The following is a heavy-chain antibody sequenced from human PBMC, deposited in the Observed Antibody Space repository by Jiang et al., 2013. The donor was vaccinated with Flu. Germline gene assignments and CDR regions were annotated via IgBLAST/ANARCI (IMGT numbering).Heavy chain of an antibody. CDR2: INAGDGYT. J-gene: IGHJ4*02. Sequence: SGAEVKTPWASVKVSCKASGYSFRNYALHWVRQAPGQRLEWMGRINAGDGYTKYSQKFQGRVTITRDTSASTVYMELSSLKSEDTAIYYCARGKPYIWGTYPEDYFDSWAQGTLVTVSS. V-gene: IGHV1-3*01. CDR1: GYSFRNYA. D-gene: IGHD3-16*01. CDR3: ARGKPYIWGTYPEDYFDS.